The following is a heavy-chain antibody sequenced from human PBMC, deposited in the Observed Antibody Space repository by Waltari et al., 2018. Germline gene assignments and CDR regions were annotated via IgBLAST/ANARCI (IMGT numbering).Heavy chain of an antibody. Sequence: QVQLQESGPGLVKPSETLSLTCTVSGGSISSYYWSWIRQPPGKGLEWIGYIYYSGSTNDNHSRKRRVTISVDTSKNQFSLKLSSVTAADTAVYYCARHQLEWAIHGAYYFDYWGQGTLVTVSS. V-gene: IGHV4-59*08. CDR3: ARHQLEWAIHGAYYFDY. CDR1: GGSISSYY. CDR2: IYYSGST. J-gene: IGHJ4*02. D-gene: IGHD3-3*01.